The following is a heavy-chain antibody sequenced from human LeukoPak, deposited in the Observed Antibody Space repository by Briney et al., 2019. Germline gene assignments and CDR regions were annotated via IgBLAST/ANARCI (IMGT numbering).Heavy chain of an antibody. Sequence: GGSLRLSCAASGFTFDDYAMHWVRQAPGKGLEWVSGISWNRGDIDYADSVKGRFTISRDNAKNTLYLQMNSLRAEDTAVYYCVKDSGTNYDSRGFLPHFDYWGQGTLVTVSS. CDR1: GFTFDDYA. J-gene: IGHJ4*02. D-gene: IGHD3-22*01. CDR3: VKDSGTNYDSRGFLPHFDY. V-gene: IGHV3-9*01. CDR2: ISWNRGDI.